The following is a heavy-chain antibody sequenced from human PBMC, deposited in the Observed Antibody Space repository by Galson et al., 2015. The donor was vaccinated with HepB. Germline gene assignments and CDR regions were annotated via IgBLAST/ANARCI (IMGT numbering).Heavy chain of an antibody. CDR1: GYTLTELS. CDR2: FDPEDGET. D-gene: IGHD3-9*01. V-gene: IGHV1-24*01. Sequence: SVKVSCKVSGYTLTELSMHWVRQAPGKGLEWMGGFDPEDGETIYAQKFQGRVTMTEDTSTDTAYMELSSLRSEDTAVYYCATVTGNYDILTGSGWFDPWGQGTLVTVSS. CDR3: ATVTGNYDILTGSGWFDP. J-gene: IGHJ5*02.